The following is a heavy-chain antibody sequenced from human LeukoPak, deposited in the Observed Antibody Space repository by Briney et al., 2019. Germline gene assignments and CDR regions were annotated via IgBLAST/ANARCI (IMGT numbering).Heavy chain of an antibody. J-gene: IGHJ6*04. CDR3: AELGITMIGGV. D-gene: IGHD3-10*02. Sequence: GGSLRLSCAASGFTFSSYAMSWVRQAPGKGLEWVASIKQDGSVKSYVDSVKGRFTISRDNAKNSLYLQMNSLRAEDTAVYYCAELGITMIGGVWGKGTTVTISS. CDR2: IKQDGSVK. V-gene: IGHV3-7*01. CDR1: GFTFSSYA.